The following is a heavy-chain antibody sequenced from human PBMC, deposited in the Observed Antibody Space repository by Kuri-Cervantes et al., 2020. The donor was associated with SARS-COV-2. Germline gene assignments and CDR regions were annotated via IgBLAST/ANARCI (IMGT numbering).Heavy chain of an antibody. Sequence: GGSLRLSCTVSGGSISSGDYYWSWIRQPPGKGLEYVSSISIRSDVTNYGDSVKGRFTISRDNSKNTLYLQMNSLRADDTAVYYCASKFPGHHPFDFWGQGTLVTVSS. CDR3: ASKFPGHHPFDF. J-gene: IGHJ4*02. V-gene: IGHV3-11*03. CDR1: GGSISSGDYY. D-gene: IGHD2-21*01. CDR2: ISIRSDVT.